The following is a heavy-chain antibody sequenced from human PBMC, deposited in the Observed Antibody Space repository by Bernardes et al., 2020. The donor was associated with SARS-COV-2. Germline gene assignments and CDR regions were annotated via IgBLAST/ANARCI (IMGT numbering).Heavy chain of an antibody. CDR3: ARGAYSLDRSGPRSVFDI. CDR1: GFRLRHSA. CDR2: ISYGGSNQ. V-gene: IGHV3-30-3*01. J-gene: IGHJ3*02. Sequence: SCAVSGFRLRHSAMHWVRQAPGPGLEWVALISYGGSNQYYADSVKGRFTISSDDSRNTLSLQMNSLSADDTAVYYCARGAYSLDRSGPRSVFDIWGQATMVTVSS. D-gene: IGHD3-22*01.